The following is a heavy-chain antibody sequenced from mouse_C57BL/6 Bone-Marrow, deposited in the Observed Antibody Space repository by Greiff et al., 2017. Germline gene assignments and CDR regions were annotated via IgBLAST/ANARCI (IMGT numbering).Heavy chain of an antibody. J-gene: IGHJ2*01. CDR3: TKWVLPNYFDY. CDR1: GFNIKDDY. Sequence: VHVKQSGAELARPGASVKLSCTASGFNIKDDYMHWVKQRPEQGLEWIGWIDPENGDTEYASKFQGKATITADTSSNTAYLQLSSLTSEDTAVYYGTKWVLPNYFDYWGQGTTLTVSS. CDR2: IDPENGDT. V-gene: IGHV14-4*01. D-gene: IGHD2-3*01.